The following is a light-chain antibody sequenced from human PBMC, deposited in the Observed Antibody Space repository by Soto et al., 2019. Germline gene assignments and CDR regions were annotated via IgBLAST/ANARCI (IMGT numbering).Light chain of an antibody. CDR3: QQRSNWPP. J-gene: IGKJ3*01. V-gene: IGKV3-11*01. Sequence: EIVLTQSPATLSLSPGERATLSCRASQSVSSYLAWYQQKPGQAPRLLIYDASNRATGIPARFSGSGSGTAFTLTISSLEPEDFAGYYCQQRSNWPPFGPGTKVDIK. CDR2: DAS. CDR1: QSVSSY.